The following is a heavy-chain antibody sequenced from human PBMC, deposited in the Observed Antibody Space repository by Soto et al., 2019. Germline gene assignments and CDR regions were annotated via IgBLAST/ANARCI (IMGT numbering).Heavy chain of an antibody. J-gene: IGHJ4*02. CDR2: INAGNGNT. CDR1: GYTFTSYA. CDR3: ARYSSGWTGPLDY. D-gene: IGHD6-19*01. V-gene: IGHV1-3*01. Sequence: ASVKVSCKASGYTFTSYAMHWVRQAPGQRLEWMGWINAGNGNTKYSQKFQGRVTITRDTSASTAYMELSSLTSEDTAVYYCARYSSGWTGPLDYWGQGTLVTVSS.